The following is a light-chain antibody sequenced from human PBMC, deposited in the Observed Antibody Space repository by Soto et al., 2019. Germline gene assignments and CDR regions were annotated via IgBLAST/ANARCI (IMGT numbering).Light chain of an antibody. Sequence: DIVLTQSPATLSLSPGERATLSCRASQSVSSYLAWYQHKPGQAPRLLIYDASNRATGIPARFSGSGSGTDFTSTISILEHDDFAVYYCQPRSNWPLTFGGGTKVQIK. CDR1: QSVSSY. CDR2: DAS. V-gene: IGKV3-11*01. J-gene: IGKJ4*01. CDR3: QPRSNWPLT.